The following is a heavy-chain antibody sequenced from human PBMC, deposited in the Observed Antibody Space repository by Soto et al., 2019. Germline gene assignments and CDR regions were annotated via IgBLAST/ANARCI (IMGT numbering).Heavy chain of an antibody. CDR1: GFTFNEYG. J-gene: IGHJ4*02. Sequence: HVQLVESGGGVVQPGRSLRLSCAASGFTFNEYGMHWVRQAPGKGLEWVAVISSDGSNRHYADSVKGRFTISRDNSKNTLYLRMSSLRADDTAVYYCSKKYDGTYYAGADSWGQGTLVTVSS. D-gene: IGHD1-26*01. CDR3: SKKYDGTYYAGADS. V-gene: IGHV3-30*18. CDR2: ISSDGSNR.